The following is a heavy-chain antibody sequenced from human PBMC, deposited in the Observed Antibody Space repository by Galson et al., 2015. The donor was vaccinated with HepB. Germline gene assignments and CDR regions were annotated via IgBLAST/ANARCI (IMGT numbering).Heavy chain of an antibody. J-gene: IGHJ5*02. V-gene: IGHV1-69*06. D-gene: IGHD6-6*01. CDR1: GGTFSSYA. CDR3: ATSPSTVEYSSSWLAWFDP. CDR2: IIPIFGTA. Sequence: SVKVSCKASGGTFSSYAISWVRQAPGQGLEWMGGIIPIFGTANYAQKFQGRVTITADKSTSTAYMELSSLRSEDTAVYYCATSPSTVEYSSSWLAWFDPWGQGTLVTVSS.